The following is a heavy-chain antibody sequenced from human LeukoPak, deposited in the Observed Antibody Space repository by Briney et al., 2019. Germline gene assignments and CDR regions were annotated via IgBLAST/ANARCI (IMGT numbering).Heavy chain of an antibody. CDR2: ISYDGSNK. D-gene: IGHD5-24*01. CDR1: GFTFSSYA. CDR3: AREGRWLQYYFDY. Sequence: GRSLRLSCAASGFTFSSYAMHWVRQAPGKGLEWLAVISYDGSNKYYADSVKGRFTISRDNSKNTLYLQMNSLRAEDTAVYYCAREGRWLQYYFDYWGQGTLVTVSS. V-gene: IGHV3-30-3*01. J-gene: IGHJ4*02.